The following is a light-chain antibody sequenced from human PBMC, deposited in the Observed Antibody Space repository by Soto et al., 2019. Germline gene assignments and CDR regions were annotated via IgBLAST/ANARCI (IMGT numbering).Light chain of an antibody. J-gene: IGLJ1*01. CDR1: NSDVGGYNY. CDR2: EVN. CDR3: SSYAGSSNV. Sequence: QSVLTQPASVSGSPGQSITISCTGTNSDVGGYNYVSWYQQHPGKAPKLMIYEVNNRPSGVSNRFSGSKSGNTASLTISGLQAEDEADYYCSSYAGSSNVFGTGTKV. V-gene: IGLV2-14*01.